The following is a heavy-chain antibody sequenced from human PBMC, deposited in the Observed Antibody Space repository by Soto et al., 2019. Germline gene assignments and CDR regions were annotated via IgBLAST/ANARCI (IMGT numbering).Heavy chain of an antibody. CDR2: LYYSGST. D-gene: IGHD5-12*01. Sequence: PSETLSLTCTVSGGSISSGDYYWSWIRQPPGKGLEWIGYLYYSGSTYYNPSLKSRVIILVDTPKNQFSLKLSSVTAADTAVYYCARGIRVAKIFVGDYFDYWGQGTLVTVSP. CDR1: GGSISSGDYY. CDR3: ARGIRVAKIFVGDYFDY. J-gene: IGHJ4*02. V-gene: IGHV4-30-4*01.